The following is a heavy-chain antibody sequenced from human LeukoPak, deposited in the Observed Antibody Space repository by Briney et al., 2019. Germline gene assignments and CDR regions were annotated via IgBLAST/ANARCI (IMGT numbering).Heavy chain of an antibody. CDR3: ASAIAEDFYYYYMDV. V-gene: IGHV4-59*01. Sequence: PSETLSLTCTVSGGSISSSYWTWMRQLPGKGLEWIGYIYYSGSTNYNPSLKSRVTISVDTSKNQFSLNLSSVTAADTAVYYCASAIAEDFYYYYMDVWGKGTTVTVSS. CDR2: IYYSGST. J-gene: IGHJ6*03. CDR1: GGSISSSY. D-gene: IGHD1-14*01.